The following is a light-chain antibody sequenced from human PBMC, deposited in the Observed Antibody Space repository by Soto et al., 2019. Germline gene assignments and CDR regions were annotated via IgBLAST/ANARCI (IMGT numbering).Light chain of an antibody. J-gene: IGKJ4*01. V-gene: IGKV1-9*01. CDR2: TAS. Sequence: DIQLTQSPSFLSASVGDRVTITCRASQGIGNFLAWYQQKPGEAPKLLIYTASTLQSGVPSRFSGSGSGTEFALTISSLQPEDFATYYCQQFNSYPLTFGGGTQVEIK. CDR1: QGIGNF. CDR3: QQFNSYPLT.